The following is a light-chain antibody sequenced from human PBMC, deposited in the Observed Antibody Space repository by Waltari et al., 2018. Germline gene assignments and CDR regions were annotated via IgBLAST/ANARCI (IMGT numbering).Light chain of an antibody. J-gene: IGKJ1*01. Sequence: EIVLTQSPGTLSLSPGERATPAGRASQRVSRALAWYQQNPGQAPRLLIYGASNRATGIPDRFSGSGSGTDFSLIISRLEPEDFAVYYCQHYVSLPVTFGQGTKVEIK. CDR2: GAS. V-gene: IGKV3-20*01. CDR3: QHYVSLPVT. CDR1: QRVSRA.